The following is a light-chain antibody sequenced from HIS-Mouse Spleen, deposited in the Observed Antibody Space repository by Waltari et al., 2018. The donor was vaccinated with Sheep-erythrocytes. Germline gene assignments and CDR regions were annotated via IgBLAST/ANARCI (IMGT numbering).Light chain of an antibody. CDR2: DVS. V-gene: IGLV2-11*01. CDR3: CSYAGSYNHV. Sequence: QSALTQPRSVSGSPGQSVTISCTGTSSDVGGYNYVSWYQQHPGKAPKLMIYDVSMRPSGVPDRFSGSQSVNTASLTISGLQAEDEADYYCCSYAGSYNHVFATGTKVTVL. CDR1: SSDVGGYNY. J-gene: IGLJ1*01.